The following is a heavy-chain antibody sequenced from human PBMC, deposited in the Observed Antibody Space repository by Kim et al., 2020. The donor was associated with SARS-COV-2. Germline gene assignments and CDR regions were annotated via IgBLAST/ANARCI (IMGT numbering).Heavy chain of an antibody. Sequence: GGSLRLSCAASGFTFTNFAMSWVRQTPRKGLEWVSVISASGTSTYYADSVKGRFTVSRDNSKDILYLHLSRLRADDTAVYYCAKDRSAWSGYYGDSWGHGTLVAVSS. D-gene: IGHD3-3*01. CDR2: ISASGTST. CDR3: AKDRSAWSGYYGDS. J-gene: IGHJ5*01. CDR1: GFTFTNFA. V-gene: IGHV3-23*01.